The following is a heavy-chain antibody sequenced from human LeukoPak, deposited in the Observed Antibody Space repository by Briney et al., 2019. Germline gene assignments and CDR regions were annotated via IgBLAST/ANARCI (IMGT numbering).Heavy chain of an antibody. CDR1: GYSISSGYY. D-gene: IGHD3-22*01. V-gene: IGHV4-38-2*02. CDR2: INHSGST. Sequence: SETLSLTCTVSGYSISSGYYWSWIRQPPGKGLEWIGEINHSGSTNYNPSLKSRVTISVDTSKNQFSLKLSSVTAADTAVYYCARGSRSYDSSGYPRLRYFDYWGQGTLVTVSS. J-gene: IGHJ4*02. CDR3: ARGSRSYDSSGYPRLRYFDY.